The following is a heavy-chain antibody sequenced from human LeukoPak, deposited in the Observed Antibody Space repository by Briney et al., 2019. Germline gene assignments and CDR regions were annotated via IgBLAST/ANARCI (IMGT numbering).Heavy chain of an antibody. CDR3: ARLAYCRSSSCYPYYFDY. CDR1: GYSFTSYW. D-gene: IGHD2-2*01. V-gene: IGHV5-51*01. J-gene: IGHJ4*02. Sequence: GESLKISCKGSGYSFTSYWIGWVRQMPGKGLEWMGIIYPGDSDIRYSPSFQGQVTISADKSISTAYLQWSSLKASDTAMYYCARLAYCRSSSCYPYYFDYWGQGTLVTVSS. CDR2: IYPGDSDI.